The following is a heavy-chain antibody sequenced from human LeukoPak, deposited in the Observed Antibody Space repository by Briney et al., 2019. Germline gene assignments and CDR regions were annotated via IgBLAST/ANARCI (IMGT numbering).Heavy chain of an antibody. V-gene: IGHV3-48*01. J-gene: IGHJ4*02. CDR3: ARDERLEDTAMADY. CDR2: ISSSSSTI. CDR1: GLTFSSYG. Sequence: GGSLRLSCAASGLTFSSYGMHWVRQAPGKGLVWASYISSSSSTIYYADSVKGRFTISRDNAKNSLYLQMNSLRAEDTAVYYCARDERLEDTAMADYWGQGTLVTVSS. D-gene: IGHD5-18*01.